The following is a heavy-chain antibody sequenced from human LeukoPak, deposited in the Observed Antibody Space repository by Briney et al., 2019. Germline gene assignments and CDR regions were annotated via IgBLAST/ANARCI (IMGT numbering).Heavy chain of an antibody. J-gene: IGHJ6*04. CDR3: AGDFWSGSMDV. CDR1: GGTFSSYA. D-gene: IGHD3-3*01. Sequence: SVKVSCKASGGTFSSYAISWVRQAPGQGLEWMGRIIPIFGTASYAQKLQGRVTITADKSTSTAYMELSSLRSEDTAVYYCAGDFWSGSMDVWGKGTTVTVSS. V-gene: IGHV1-69*06. CDR2: IIPIFGTA.